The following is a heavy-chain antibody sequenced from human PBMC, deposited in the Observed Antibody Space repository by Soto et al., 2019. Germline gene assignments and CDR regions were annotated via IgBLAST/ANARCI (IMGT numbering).Heavy chain of an antibody. D-gene: IGHD5-12*01. Sequence: QVHLEQSGVEVKKPGASVKVTCKASGYTFHTFGISWVRQAPGQGLEWMGWISTYNDNTNYAQKFQGRVTMATDTSTSTASMELRSLRPDDTAVYYCARLPSSGYHTHFYPGMDVWGQGTTVTVSS. J-gene: IGHJ6*02. CDR3: ARLPSSGYHTHFYPGMDV. V-gene: IGHV1-18*01. CDR2: ISTYNDNT. CDR1: GYTFHTFG.